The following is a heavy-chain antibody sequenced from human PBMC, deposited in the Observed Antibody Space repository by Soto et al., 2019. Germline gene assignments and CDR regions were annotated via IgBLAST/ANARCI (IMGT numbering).Heavy chain of an antibody. J-gene: IGHJ4*02. CDR3: ARDLGYSGYDFPVFDY. CDR1: GGTFSSYA. D-gene: IGHD5-12*01. CDR2: IIPIFGTA. Sequence: GASVKVSCKASGGTFSSYAISWVRQAPGQGLEWMGGIIPIFGTANYAQKSQGRVTITADESTSTAYMELSSLRSEDTAVYYWARDLGYSGYDFPVFDYWGQGTLVTVSS. V-gene: IGHV1-69*13.